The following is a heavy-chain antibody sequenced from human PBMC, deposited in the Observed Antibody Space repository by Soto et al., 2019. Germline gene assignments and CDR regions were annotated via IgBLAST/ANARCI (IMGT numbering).Heavy chain of an antibody. CDR1: GYTFTSYG. CDR2: ISAYNGNT. D-gene: IGHD3-10*01. Sequence: QVQLVQSGAEVKKPGASVKVSCKASGYTFTSYGISWVRQAPGQGLEWMGWISAYNGNTNYAQKLQGRVTRTTDTSTSTAYMELRSLRSDETAVYYCARDYYYGSGSYYDFDYWGQGTLVTVSS. J-gene: IGHJ4*02. V-gene: IGHV1-18*01. CDR3: ARDYYYGSGSYYDFDY.